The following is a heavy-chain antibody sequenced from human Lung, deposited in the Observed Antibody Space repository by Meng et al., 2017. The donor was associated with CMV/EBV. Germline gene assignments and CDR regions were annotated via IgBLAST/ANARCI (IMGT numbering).Heavy chain of an antibody. V-gene: IGHV4-4*02. D-gene: IGHD1-26*01. CDR2: IDDSGST. CDR3: ARGKQDAWELLAY. CDR1: GVSISSNIR. Sequence: PGPGCVNPSCTLSLACGVAGVSISSNIRWTWVRQPPGKGLEWIGDIDDSGSTNYNPSLNSRISISLDKSKNHFSLKVNSVTAADTAVYYCARGKQDAWELLAYWGQGALVTVSS. J-gene: IGHJ4*02.